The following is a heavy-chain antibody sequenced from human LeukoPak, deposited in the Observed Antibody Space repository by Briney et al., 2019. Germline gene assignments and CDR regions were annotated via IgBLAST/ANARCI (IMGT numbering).Heavy chain of an antibody. CDR2: IKSKTDGGTT. D-gene: IGHD3-10*01. V-gene: IGHV3-15*01. Sequence: PGGSLRLSCAASGFTFSNAWMSWVRQVPGKGLEWVGRIKSKTDGGTTDYAAPVKGRFTISRDDSKNTLYLQMNSLKTEDTAVYYCTTDELLLWFGELVYWGQGTLVTVSS. CDR3: TTDELLLWFGELVY. CDR1: GFTFSNAW. J-gene: IGHJ4*02.